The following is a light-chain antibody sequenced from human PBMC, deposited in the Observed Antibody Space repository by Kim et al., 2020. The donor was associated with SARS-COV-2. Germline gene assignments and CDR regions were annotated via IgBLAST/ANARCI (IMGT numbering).Light chain of an antibody. J-gene: IGKJ1*01. CDR1: QSISTY. Sequence: ASVGDRVTITCRASQSISTYLNWYQQQPGKAPKLLIYAASNLHSGVPSRFSGSGSGTDFTLTISTLQPEDFATYYCQQSYSTPWTFGQGTKVDIK. CDR3: QQSYSTPWT. CDR2: AAS. V-gene: IGKV1-39*01.